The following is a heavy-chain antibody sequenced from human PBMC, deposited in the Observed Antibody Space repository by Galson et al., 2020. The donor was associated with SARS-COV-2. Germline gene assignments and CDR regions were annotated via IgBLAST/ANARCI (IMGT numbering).Heavy chain of an antibody. CDR2: INPKSGGT. D-gene: IGHD3-9*01. V-gene: IGHV1-2*02. J-gene: IGHJ6*02. CDR1: GYTFTDYY. CDR3: ARLRYYDVLTGYIVDV. Sequence: SVKVSCKASGYTFTDYYIHWVRQAPGQGLEWMGWINPKSGGTNYAQKFEGRVTMTRDTSITTAYMELSRLRAEDTAVYYCARLRYYDVLTGYIVDVWGQGTMVTVSS.